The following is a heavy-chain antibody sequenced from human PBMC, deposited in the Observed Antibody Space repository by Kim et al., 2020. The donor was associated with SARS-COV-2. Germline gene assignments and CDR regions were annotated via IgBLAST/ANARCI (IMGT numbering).Heavy chain of an antibody. CDR1: GGSISSYY. D-gene: IGHD6-13*01. J-gene: IGHJ3*02. CDR3: ARASSLGSWFYAFDI. CDR2: IYYSGST. V-gene: IGHV4-59*01. Sequence: SETLSLTCTVSGGSISSYYWSWIRQPPGKGLEWIGYIYYSGSTNYNPSLKSRVTISVDTSKNQFSLKLSSVTAADTAVYYCARASSLGSWFYAFDIWGQGTMVTVSS.